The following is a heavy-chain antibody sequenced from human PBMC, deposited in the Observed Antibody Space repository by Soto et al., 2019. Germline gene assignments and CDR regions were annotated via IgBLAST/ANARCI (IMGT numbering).Heavy chain of an antibody. J-gene: IGHJ4*02. CDR3: ARESEDLTTNFDY. CDR2: ISSTTNYI. CDR1: GVTFTRYS. Sequence: EVQLVESGGGLVKPGGSLRLSCAASGVTFTRYSMNWVRQAPGKGLEWVSSISSTTNYISYGDSMKGRFTISRDNAKNSLYLEMNSLRAEDTAVYYCARESEDLTTNFDYWGQGTLVTVSS. V-gene: IGHV3-21*06.